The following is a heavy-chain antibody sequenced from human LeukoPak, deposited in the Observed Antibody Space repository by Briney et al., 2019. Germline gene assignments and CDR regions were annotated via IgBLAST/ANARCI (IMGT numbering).Heavy chain of an antibody. CDR2: IYTSGST. V-gene: IGHV4-4*07. J-gene: IGHJ4*02. CDR1: GGSISSYY. CDR3: ARTYICGGDCYSFDY. Sequence: PSETLCLTCTVSGGSISSYYWSWIRQPAGKGLEWIGRIYTSGSTNYNPSLKSRVTISVDTSKNQFSLKLSSVTAADTAVYYCARTYICGGDCYSFDYWGQGTLVTVSS. D-gene: IGHD2-21*02.